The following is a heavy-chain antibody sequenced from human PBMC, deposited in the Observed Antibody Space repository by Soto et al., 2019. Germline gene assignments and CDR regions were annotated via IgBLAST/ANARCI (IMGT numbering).Heavy chain of an antibody. CDR2: IYYSGST. Sequence: SETLSVTCTVSGGTISSGGYYWSWIRQPPGKGREWIGYIYYSGSTYYNPSLKSRVTISVDTSKNQFSLKLSSVTAADTAVYYCARDWWGTAADKGIYNWFDPWGQGTLVTVSS. V-gene: IGHV4-30-4*01. J-gene: IGHJ5*02. D-gene: IGHD6-13*01. CDR1: GGTISSGGYY. CDR3: ARDWWGTAADKGIYNWFDP.